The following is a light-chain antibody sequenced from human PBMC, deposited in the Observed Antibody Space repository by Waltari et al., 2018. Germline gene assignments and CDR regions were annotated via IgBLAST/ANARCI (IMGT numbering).Light chain of an antibody. J-gene: IGKJ1*01. CDR3: QQYYSTPPT. Sequence: DIVMTQSPDSLAVSLGERATINCKSSQSVLYSSNNKNYLAWYQQKPGQPPKLVIYWASTRESGVPDRFSGSGSGTDFTLTINSLQAEDVAVYYCQQYYSTPPTFGQGTKVEIK. CDR1: QSVLYSSNNKNY. CDR2: WAS. V-gene: IGKV4-1*01.